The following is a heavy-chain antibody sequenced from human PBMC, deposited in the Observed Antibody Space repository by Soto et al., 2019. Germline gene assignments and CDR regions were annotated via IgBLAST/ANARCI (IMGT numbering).Heavy chain of an antibody. CDR1: GFSFSSYA. V-gene: IGHV3-30*18. D-gene: IGHD6-13*01. CDR3: AKDHRRAAVYFFDY. CDR2: IAADGVDK. J-gene: IGHJ4*01. Sequence: QVQLVESGGGVVEPGRSLSLSCAASGFSFSSYAMHWVRQAPGKGLEWVAVIAADGVDKKYADSVKGRITISRDNSKNTLSLQMNSLRPEDTAVYYCAKDHRRAAVYFFDYWGHGTLVTVSS.